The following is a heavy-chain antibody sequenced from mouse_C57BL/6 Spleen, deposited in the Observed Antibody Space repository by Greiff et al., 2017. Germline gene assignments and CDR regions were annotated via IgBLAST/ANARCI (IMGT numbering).Heavy chain of an antibody. V-gene: IGHV1-50*01. D-gene: IGHD2-3*01. CDR2: IDPSDSYT. CDR3: ARRWLLSYFDY. Sequence: VKLQQPGAELVKPGASVKLSCKASGYTFTSYWMQWVKQRPGQGLEWIGEIDPSDSYTNYNQKFKGKATLTVDTSSSTAYMQLSSLTSEDSAVYYCARRWLLSYFDYWGQGTTLTVSS. J-gene: IGHJ2*01. CDR1: GYTFTSYW.